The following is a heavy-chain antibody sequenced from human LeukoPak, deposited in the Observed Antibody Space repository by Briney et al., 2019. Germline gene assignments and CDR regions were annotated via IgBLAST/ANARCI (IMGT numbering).Heavy chain of an antibody. CDR2: IIPMFGTP. V-gene: IGHV1-69*13. Sequence: SVKVSCKAFGGTFTSYAINWMRQAPGQGLEWRGGIIPMFGTPNYAQLFQGRITITADESTNTAYMELSSLRSEDTAVYYCARFAHSSGWSNHFDFWGQGTLVTVSS. D-gene: IGHD6-19*01. CDR3: ARFAHSSGWSNHFDF. CDR1: GGTFTSYA. J-gene: IGHJ4*02.